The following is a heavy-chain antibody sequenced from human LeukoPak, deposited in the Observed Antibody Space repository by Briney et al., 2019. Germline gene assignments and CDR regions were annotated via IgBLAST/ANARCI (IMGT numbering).Heavy chain of an antibody. CDR3: ARGPGRYYFDY. CDR2: INPSGGST. J-gene: IGHJ4*02. V-gene: IGHV1-46*01. Sequence: ASVKVSCKASGYTFTNYYMHWVRRAPGQGLEWMGIINPSGGSTTYAQKFQGRVTMTRDTSTSTVYMELSSLRSEDTALYYCARGPGRYYFDYWGQGTLVTVSS. CDR1: GYTFTNYY.